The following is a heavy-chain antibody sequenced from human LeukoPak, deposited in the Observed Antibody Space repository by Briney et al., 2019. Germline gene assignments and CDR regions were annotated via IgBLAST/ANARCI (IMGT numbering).Heavy chain of an antibody. CDR2: SSSSGSTT. V-gene: IGHV3-48*03. CDR3: ARTGVPAAIVRWFDP. CDR1: GFTFSSYE. J-gene: IGHJ5*02. D-gene: IGHD2-2*02. Sequence: GGSLRLSCVVSGFTFSSYEMNWVRQAPGKGLEWLSYSSSSGSTTHYADSVKGRFTISRDNAKNSLYLQMNSLRAEDTAVYYCARTGVPAAIVRWFDPWGQGTLVTVSS.